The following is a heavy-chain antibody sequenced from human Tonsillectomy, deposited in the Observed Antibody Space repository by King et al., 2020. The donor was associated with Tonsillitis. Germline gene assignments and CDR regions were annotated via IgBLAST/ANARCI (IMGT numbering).Heavy chain of an antibody. V-gene: IGHV1-2*02. CDR2: FNPNSGGT. CDR3: AREIWSGNYRGLRGSAMDV. CDR1: GYTFTGSY. D-gene: IGHD3-3*01. Sequence: VQLVESGAEVKKPGASVKVSCKASGYTFTGSYMHWVRQAPGEGLEWMGWFNPNSGGTNYAQKFQGRVTMTRDTSISTAYMELNRLTSDDTAVYYSAREIWSGNYRGLRGSAMDVWGQGTTLTVCS. J-gene: IGHJ6*02.